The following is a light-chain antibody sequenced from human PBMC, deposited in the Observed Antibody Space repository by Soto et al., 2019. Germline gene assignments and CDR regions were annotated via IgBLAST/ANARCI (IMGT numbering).Light chain of an antibody. J-gene: IGKJ1*01. Sequence: AIQLTQSPSSLYASVGDRVTITCRASQAIRTALGWYQQKPGKVPKLLIYAASILQSGVPSRFSGSGSGTDFTLTINSLQSDDFGTYYCQQYDKSPPWTFGQGTKVDIK. CDR3: QQYDKSPPWT. V-gene: IGKV1-6*01. CDR2: AAS. CDR1: QAIRTA.